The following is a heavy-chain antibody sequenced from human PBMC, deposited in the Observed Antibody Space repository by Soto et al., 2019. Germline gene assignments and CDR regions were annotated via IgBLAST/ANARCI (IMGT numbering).Heavy chain of an antibody. Sequence: PSETLSLTCTVSGGSISSYYWSWIRQPPGKGLEWIGYIYYSGSTNYNPSLKSRVTISVDTSKNQFSLKLSSVTAADTAVYYCARATLLIGFGYWGQGTLVTVSS. V-gene: IGHV4-59*01. CDR3: ARATLLIGFGY. D-gene: IGHD2-8*01. CDR1: GGSISSYY. CDR2: IYYSGST. J-gene: IGHJ4*02.